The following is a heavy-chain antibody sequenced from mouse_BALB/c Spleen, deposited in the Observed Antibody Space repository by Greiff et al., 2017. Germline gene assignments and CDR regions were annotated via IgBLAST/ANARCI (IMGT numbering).Heavy chain of an antibody. J-gene: IGHJ4*01. D-gene: IGHD1-2*01. Sequence: EVKLMESGAELVKPGASVKLSCTASGFNIKDTYMHWVKQRPEQGLEWIGRIDPANGNTKYDPKFQGKATITADTSSNTAYLQLSSLTSEDTAVYICARNYYGLYAMDYWGQGTSGTVSS. CDR2: IDPANGNT. CDR1: GFNIKDTY. V-gene: IGHV14-3*02. CDR3: ARNYYGLYAMDY.